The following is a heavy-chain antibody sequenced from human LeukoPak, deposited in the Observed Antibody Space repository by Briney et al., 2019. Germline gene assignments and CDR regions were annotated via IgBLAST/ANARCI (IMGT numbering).Heavy chain of an antibody. D-gene: IGHD6-19*01. CDR2: VNHSGST. CDR1: GGSFSGYC. Sequence: SETLSLTCAVYGGSFSGYCWSWIRQPPGKGLEWIGEVNHSGSTNYNPSLKSRVTISVDTSKKQFSLKLSSVTAADTAVYYCARRYSGWFFQIAYWGQGTLVTVSS. CDR3: ARRYSGWFFQIAY. J-gene: IGHJ4*02. V-gene: IGHV4-34*01.